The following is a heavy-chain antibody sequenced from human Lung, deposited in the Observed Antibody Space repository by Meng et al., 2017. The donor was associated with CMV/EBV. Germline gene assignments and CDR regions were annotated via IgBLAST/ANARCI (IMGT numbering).Heavy chain of an antibody. D-gene: IGHD6-6*01. CDR1: GFTFSSYA. Sequence: GGSLRLXCAASGFTFSSYAMHWVRQAPGKGLEWVAVISYDGSNKYYADSVKGRFTISRDNSKNTLYLQMNSLRAEDTAVYYCARGGYSSSSGAFDIWGQGKXVNGSS. J-gene: IGHJ3*02. V-gene: IGHV3-30-3*01. CDR3: ARGGYSSSSGAFDI. CDR2: ISYDGSNK.